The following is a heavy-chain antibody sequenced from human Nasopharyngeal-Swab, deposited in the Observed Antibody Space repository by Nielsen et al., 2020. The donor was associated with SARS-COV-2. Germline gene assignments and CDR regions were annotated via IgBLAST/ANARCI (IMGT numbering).Heavy chain of an antibody. CDR2: IGDKDHNYAT. CDR3: TTDFYFDY. CDR1: GFIFSASA. J-gene: IGHJ4*02. Sequence: GESLKISCAASGFIFSASAIHWVRQASGKGLEWVGRIGDKDHNYATTYGASVQGRITISRDDSTNTAFLQMDRLKTEDTALYYCTTDFYFDYWGQGTLVTVSS. V-gene: IGHV3-73*01.